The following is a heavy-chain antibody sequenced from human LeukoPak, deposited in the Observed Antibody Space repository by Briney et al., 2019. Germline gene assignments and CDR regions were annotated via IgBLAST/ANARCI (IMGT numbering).Heavy chain of an antibody. V-gene: IGHV3-7*01. CDR1: GFTCGSYW. CDR3: ARDPAVIDY. CDR2: IKQDGSEK. Sequence: PGGSLRLSCGASGFTCGSYWMSWVRQAPGKGLEWVAKIKQDGSEKNYVDSVKGRFTISRDNAKNSLYLQMNSLRAEDTAVYYCARDPAVIDYWGQGTLVTVSS. D-gene: IGHD3-22*01. J-gene: IGHJ4*02.